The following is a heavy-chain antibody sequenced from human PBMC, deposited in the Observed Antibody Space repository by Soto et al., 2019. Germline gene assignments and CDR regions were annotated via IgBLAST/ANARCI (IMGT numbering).Heavy chain of an antibody. J-gene: IGHJ4*02. D-gene: IGHD6-13*01. CDR3: ARSGVSSSWYVPLDY. Sequence: SETLSLTCTVSGGSISSYYWSWIRQPPGKGLEWIGYIYYSGSTNYNPSLKSRVTISVDTSKNQFSLKLSSVTAADTAVYYCARSGVSSSWYVPLDYWGQGTLVTVSS. CDR1: GGSISSYY. V-gene: IGHV4-59*08. CDR2: IYYSGST.